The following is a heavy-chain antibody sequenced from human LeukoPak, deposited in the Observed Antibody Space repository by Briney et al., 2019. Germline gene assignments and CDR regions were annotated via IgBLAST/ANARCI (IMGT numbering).Heavy chain of an antibody. CDR3: ASFEVGA. D-gene: IGHD3-10*01. V-gene: IGHV1-2*02. CDR1: GYTFTRYY. CDR2: INPHSGGT. Sequence: GASVKVSCKASGYTFTRYYVNWVRQAPGQGLEWMGWINPHSGGTNYAQKFQGRVTMTRDTSITTVYMELSRLRSDETAVFYCASFEVGAWGQGTLVTVSS. J-gene: IGHJ5*02.